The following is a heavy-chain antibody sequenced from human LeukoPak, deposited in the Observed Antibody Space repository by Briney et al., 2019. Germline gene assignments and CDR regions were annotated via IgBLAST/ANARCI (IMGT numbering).Heavy chain of an antibody. CDR1: GGSISSYY. V-gene: IGHV4-59*01. D-gene: IGHD3-10*01. CDR3: AITMPSRDNWFDP. J-gene: IGHJ5*02. Sequence: SETLSLTCTVSGGSISSYYWSWIRQPPGKGLEWIGYIYYSGSTNYNPSLKSRVTISVDTSKNQFSLKLSSVTAADTAVYYCAITMPSRDNWFDPWGQGTLVTVSS. CDR2: IYYSGST.